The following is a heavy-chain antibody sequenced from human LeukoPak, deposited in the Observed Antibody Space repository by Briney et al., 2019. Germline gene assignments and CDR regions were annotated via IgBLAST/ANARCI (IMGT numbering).Heavy chain of an antibody. D-gene: IGHD5-18*01. CDR1: GFTVSSNY. J-gene: IGHJ4*02. V-gene: IGHV3-66*01. Sequence: GGSLRLSCAASGFTVSSNYMNWVRQAPGKGLEWVSVIHSGGSTYYADSVKGRFTISRDNSKNTLYLQMDSLRAEDTAVYYCARGRYTYGYPLLDYWGQGTLVTVSS. CDR3: ARGRYTYGYPLLDY. CDR2: IHSGGST.